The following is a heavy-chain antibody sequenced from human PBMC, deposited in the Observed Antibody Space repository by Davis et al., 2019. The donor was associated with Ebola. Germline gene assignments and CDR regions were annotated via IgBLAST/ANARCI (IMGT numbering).Heavy chain of an antibody. CDR1: GYTFTRYG. CDR2: ISAYNGNT. J-gene: IGHJ4*02. Sequence: AASVKVSCKASGYTFTRYGIVWVRQAPGQGLEWMGWISAYNGNTNHAQKLQGRVTMTTDTSTSTGYMELRSLRSDDTAVYYCARDIGMVQGAYFDYWGQGTLVTVSS. CDR3: ARDIGMVQGAYFDY. V-gene: IGHV1-18*01. D-gene: IGHD3-10*01.